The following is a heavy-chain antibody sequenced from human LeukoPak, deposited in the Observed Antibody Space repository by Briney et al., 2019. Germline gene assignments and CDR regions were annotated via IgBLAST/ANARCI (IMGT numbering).Heavy chain of an antibody. CDR1: GGSFSGGDWY. V-gene: IGHV4-30-4*01. CDR3: ARDSGLWFGELYCYYGMDV. Sequence: PSETLSLTCTVSGGSFSGGDWYWSWLRQPPGMGLDWVVYIYYSGSTYYNPSIKSRVTISVDTSKNQFSLKLSSVTAADTAVYYCARDSGLWFGELYCYYGMDVWGKGTTVTVSS. D-gene: IGHD3-10*01. J-gene: IGHJ6*04. CDR2: IYYSGST.